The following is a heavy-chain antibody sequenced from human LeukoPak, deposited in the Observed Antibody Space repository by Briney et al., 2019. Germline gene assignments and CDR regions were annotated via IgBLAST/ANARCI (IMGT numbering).Heavy chain of an antibody. CDR1: GGFISSYY. CDR3: ARTGVLDYLYYFDY. J-gene: IGHJ4*02. CDR2: IYTSGST. Sequence: SETLSLTCTVSGGFISSYYWSWIRQPAGKGLEWIGRIYTSGSTNYNSSLKSRVTMSVDTSKNQFSLKLSSVTAADTAVYYCARTGVLDYLYYFDYWGQGTLVTVSS. V-gene: IGHV4-4*07. D-gene: IGHD2-2*03.